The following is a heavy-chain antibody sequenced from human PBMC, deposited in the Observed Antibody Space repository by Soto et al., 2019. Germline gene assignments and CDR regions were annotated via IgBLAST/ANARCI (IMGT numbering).Heavy chain of an antibody. CDR1: GYTFTNYD. CDR3: ARASGDFDY. V-gene: IGHV1-8*01. CDR2: LTPNNGDT. Sequence: QVQLVQSGVEVKKPGASVKVSCKAAGYTFTNYDINWVRQASGQGLEWMGWLTPNNGDTGIAQKFRGRLTMTRNASISTAYMELSSLRSEDSAVYYCARASGDFDYWGQGYQVTVSS. D-gene: IGHD4-17*01. J-gene: IGHJ4*02.